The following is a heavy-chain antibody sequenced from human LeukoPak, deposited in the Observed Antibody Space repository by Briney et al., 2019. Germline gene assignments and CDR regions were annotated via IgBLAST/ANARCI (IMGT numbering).Heavy chain of an antibody. CDR2: ISVSGNT. J-gene: IGHJ6*03. Sequence: GGSLRLSCAASGFTLSSYAMSWVRQGPGKGLEWVSAISVSGNTYHADSVKGRFTISRDNAKNSLYLQMNSLRAEDTAVYYCARDRITMVRGANYYYMDVWGKGTTVTVSS. CDR3: ARDRITMVRGANYYYMDV. CDR1: GFTLSSYA. D-gene: IGHD3-10*01. V-gene: IGHV3-23*01.